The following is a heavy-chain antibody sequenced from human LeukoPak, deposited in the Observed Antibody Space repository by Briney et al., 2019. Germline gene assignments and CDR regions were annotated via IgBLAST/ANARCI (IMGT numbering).Heavy chain of an antibody. Sequence: GGSLRLSCAASGFTVSSNYMSWVRQAPGKGLECGSVIYSGDNTYYADSGKGRFTISRDNSKNTLYLQMNSLRAEDTAVYYCARSRSITIFGVVRGDRYYFDYWGQGTLVTVSS. CDR3: ARSRSITIFGVVRGDRYYFDY. D-gene: IGHD3-3*01. J-gene: IGHJ4*02. V-gene: IGHV3-53*01. CDR1: GFTVSSNY. CDR2: IYSGDNT.